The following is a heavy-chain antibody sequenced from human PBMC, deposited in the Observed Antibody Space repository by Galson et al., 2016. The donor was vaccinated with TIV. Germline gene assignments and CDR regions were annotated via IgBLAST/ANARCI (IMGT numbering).Heavy chain of an antibody. V-gene: IGHV3-53*01. CDR1: GFAVSTTY. Sequence: SLRLSCAASGFAVSTTYISWVRQAPGRGLEWVSVLYVGGATSYTEPVKGRFTIPRNNSKNTPYLQMDALMAEDTAGYYCARAGGSNWNYFDKWGQGTRVTVSS. CDR3: ARAGGSNWNYFDK. D-gene: IGHD1-1*01. J-gene: IGHJ4*02. CDR2: LYVGGAT.